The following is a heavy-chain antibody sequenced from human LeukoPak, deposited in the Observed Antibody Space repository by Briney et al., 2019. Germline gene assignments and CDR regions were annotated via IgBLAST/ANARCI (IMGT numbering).Heavy chain of an antibody. D-gene: IGHD2-2*01. CDR2: IIPIFGTA. J-gene: IGHJ4*02. CDR1: GGTFSSYA. Sequence: ASVKVSCKASGGTFSSYAISWVRQAPGQGLEWMGGIIPIFGTANYAQKFQGRVTITADKSTSTAYMELSSLRSEDTAVYYCARDRRTSWLPDPLFIWGQGTLVTVSS. V-gene: IGHV1-69*06. CDR3: ARDRRTSWLPDPLFI.